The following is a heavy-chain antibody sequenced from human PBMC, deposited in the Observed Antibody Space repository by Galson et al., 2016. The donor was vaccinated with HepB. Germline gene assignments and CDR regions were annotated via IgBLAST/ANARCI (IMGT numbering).Heavy chain of an antibody. V-gene: IGHV4-59*01. J-gene: IGHJ6*02. D-gene: IGHD3-10*01. CDR3: ARGDWFGGNYGMDV. Sequence: LSLTCTVSGGSISGSCWSWIRQPPGKGLEWIGCIYYTERTNYNPSLKSRVTISVNTSRNQFSLKLSSVTAADTAVYYCARGDWFGGNYGMDVWGQGTTITVSS. CDR2: IYYTERT. CDR1: GGSISGSC.